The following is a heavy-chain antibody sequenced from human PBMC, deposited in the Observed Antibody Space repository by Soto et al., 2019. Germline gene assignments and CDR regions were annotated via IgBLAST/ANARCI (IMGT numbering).Heavy chain of an antibody. CDR3: AKPELAYCGGDCYAFGY. CDR1: GFIFRSYA. V-gene: IGHV3-30*18. Sequence: GGSLRLSCLASGFIFRSYAMHWVRQAPGKGLEWVAVISYDGSNKYYADSVKGRFTISRDNSKNTLYLQMNSLRAEDTAVYYCAKPELAYCGGDCYAFGYWGQRTLVTVSS. CDR2: ISYDGSNK. D-gene: IGHD2-21*02. J-gene: IGHJ4*02.